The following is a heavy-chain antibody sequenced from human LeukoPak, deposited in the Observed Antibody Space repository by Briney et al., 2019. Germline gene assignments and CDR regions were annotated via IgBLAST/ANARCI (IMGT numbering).Heavy chain of an antibody. CDR2: IWYDGSNK. D-gene: IGHD5-24*01. J-gene: IGHJ4*02. CDR3: ARAKSRDGSGHFDY. CDR1: GFTFSSYG. Sequence: GRSLRLSCAASGFTFSSYGMHWVRQAPGKGLEWVAVIWYDGSNKYYADSVKGRFTISRDNSKNTLYLPMTSLRAEDTAVYYCARAKSRDGSGHFDYWGQGTLVTVSS. V-gene: IGHV3-33*01.